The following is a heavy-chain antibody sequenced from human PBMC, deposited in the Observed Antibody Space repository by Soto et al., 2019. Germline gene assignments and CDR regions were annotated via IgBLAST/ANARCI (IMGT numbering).Heavy chain of an antibody. CDR1: GYTFTSYD. CDR3: ARCVFGLVQAPEWPRAPGSFDP. D-gene: IGHD5-12*01. V-gene: IGHV1-8*01. CDR2: MNPNSGNT. J-gene: IGHJ5*02. Sequence: ASVKVSCKASGYTFTSYDINWVRQATGQGLEWMGWMNPNSGNTGYAQKFQGRVTMTRNTSISTAYMELSSLRSEDTAVYYCARCVFGLVQAPEWPRAPGSFDPWGQGTLVTVSS.